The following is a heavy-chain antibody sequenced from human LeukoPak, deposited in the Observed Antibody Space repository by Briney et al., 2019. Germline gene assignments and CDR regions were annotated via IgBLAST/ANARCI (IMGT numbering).Heavy chain of an antibody. V-gene: IGHV1-46*01. CDR1: GYTFTRYY. D-gene: IGHD3-16*02. CDR2: INPSGGST. CDR3: ARDRDDDYGLGSYPTGYMDV. Sequence: ASVKVSCKASGYTFTRYYVHWVRQAPGQGLEWMGIINPSGGSTSYAQKFQGRVTMTRDMSTSTVYMEMSSLRSEDTAVYYCARDRDDDYGLGSYPTGYMDVWGKGTTVTVSS. J-gene: IGHJ6*03.